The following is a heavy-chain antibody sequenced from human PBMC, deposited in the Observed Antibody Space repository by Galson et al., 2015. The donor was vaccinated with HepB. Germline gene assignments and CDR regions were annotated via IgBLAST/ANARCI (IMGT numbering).Heavy chain of an antibody. V-gene: IGHV3-23*01. D-gene: IGHD3-22*01. CDR3: ARDPRRRGWILLEVSAYFEF. Sequence: SLRLSCAASGMTFSSYDMSWVRQAPGKRPEWVSGISGGGGSTFYADSVKGRFTVSRDNSKNTVFLQMNSLTVDDTAVYYCARDPRRRGWILLEVSAYFEFWGRGTLVTVSS. CDR2: ISGGGGST. CDR1: GMTFSSYD. J-gene: IGHJ2*01.